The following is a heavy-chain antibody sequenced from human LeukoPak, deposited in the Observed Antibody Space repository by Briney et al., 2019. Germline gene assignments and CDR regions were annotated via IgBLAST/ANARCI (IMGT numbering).Heavy chain of an antibody. Sequence: SQTLSLTCAISGDSVSSNSAAWNWIRQSPSRGLEWLGRTYYRSKWYNDYAVSVKSRITINPDTSKNQFSLQLNSVTPEDTAVYYCARGREVLRFLGWLPKDNWFDPWGQGTLVTVSS. J-gene: IGHJ5*02. CDR1: GDSVSSNSAA. V-gene: IGHV6-1*01. CDR2: TYYRSKWYN. D-gene: IGHD3-3*01. CDR3: ARGREVLRFLGWLPKDNWFDP.